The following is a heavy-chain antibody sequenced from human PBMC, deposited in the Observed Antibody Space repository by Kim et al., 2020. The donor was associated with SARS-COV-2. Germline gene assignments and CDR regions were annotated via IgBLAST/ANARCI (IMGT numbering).Heavy chain of an antibody. J-gene: IGHJ5*02. CDR2: IYYSGST. CDR1: GGSISSYY. V-gene: IGHV4-59*01. Sequence: SETLSLTCTVSGGSISSYYWSWIRQPPGKGLEWIGYIYYSGSTNYNPSLKSRVSISVDTSKNQFSLKLSSVTAADTAVYYCARDASNHPFNPIYSSSWYPPLGSWFDPWGQGTLVTVSS. D-gene: IGHD6-13*01. CDR3: ARDASNHPFNPIYSSSWYPPLGSWFDP.